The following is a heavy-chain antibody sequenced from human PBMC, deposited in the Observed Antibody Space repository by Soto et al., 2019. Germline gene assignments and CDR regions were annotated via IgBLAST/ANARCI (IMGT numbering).Heavy chain of an antibody. V-gene: IGHV4-59*01. CDR1: GGSLSSYW. J-gene: IGHJ4*02. CDR3: ARGPGASGTYHYFFDY. D-gene: IGHD3-10*01. Sequence: SETLSLTCTVSGGSLSSYWWSWIRQPPGKGLEWIGYIYYTGSTNYNPSLKSRVTISLDASKNQLSLKLNSATAADTAVYYCARGPGASGTYHYFFDYWGPGTLVTVSS. CDR2: IYYTGST.